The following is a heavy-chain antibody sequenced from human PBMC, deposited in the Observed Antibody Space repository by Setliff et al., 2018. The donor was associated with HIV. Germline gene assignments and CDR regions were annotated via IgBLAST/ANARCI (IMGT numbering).Heavy chain of an antibody. CDR1: GASISSGGYY. J-gene: IGHJ6*03. D-gene: IGHD6-13*01. CDR3: ARGRDSSSWYFSHYYYYYYMDV. V-gene: IGHV4-31*03. Sequence: TSETLSLTCNVSGASISSGGYYWTWIRQHPGRGLEWIGYIYYSGSTYYNPSLKSRLTISGDTSQNQFSLELSSVTAADAGLYYCARGRDSSSWYFSHYYYYYYMDVWGKGTAVTVSS. CDR2: IYYSGST.